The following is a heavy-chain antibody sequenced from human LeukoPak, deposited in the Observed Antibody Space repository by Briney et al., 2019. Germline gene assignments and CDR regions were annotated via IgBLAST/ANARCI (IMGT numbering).Heavy chain of an antibody. CDR2: IYPGDSDT. Sequence: GESLKISCKGSGYRFTSYWIGWVRQMPGKGLEWMVIIYPGDSDTRYSPSFQGQVTISADKSISPAYLQWSSLKASDTAMYYCARQPSTVTTIRSGLDYWGQGTLVTVSS. D-gene: IGHD4-17*01. CDR1: GYRFTSYW. CDR3: ARQPSTVTTIRSGLDY. V-gene: IGHV5-51*01. J-gene: IGHJ4*02.